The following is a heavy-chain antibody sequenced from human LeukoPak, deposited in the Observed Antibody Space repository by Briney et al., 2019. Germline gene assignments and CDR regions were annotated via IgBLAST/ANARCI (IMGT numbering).Heavy chain of an antibody. Sequence: PGGSLRLSCAASGFTFSSYEMNWVRQAPGKGLEWVSYISSSGSTIYYADSVKGRFTISRDNAKNSLYLQMNSLRAEDTAVYYCARSVGDYAPNTYYYYYMDVWGKGTTVTISS. CDR3: ARSVGDYAPNTYYYYYMDV. CDR1: GFTFSSYE. CDR2: ISSSGSTI. D-gene: IGHD4-17*01. V-gene: IGHV3-48*03. J-gene: IGHJ6*03.